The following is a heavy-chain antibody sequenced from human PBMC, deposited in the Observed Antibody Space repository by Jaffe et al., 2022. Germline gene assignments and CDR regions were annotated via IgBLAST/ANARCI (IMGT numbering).Heavy chain of an antibody. D-gene: IGHD6-19*01. CDR2: ISSSGSTI. J-gene: IGHJ4*02. V-gene: IGHV3-48*03. Sequence: EVQLVESGGGLVQPGGSLRLSCAASGFTFSSYEMNWVRQAPGKGLEWVSYISSSGSTIYYADSVKGRFTISRDNAKNSLYLQMNSLRAEDTAVYYCARAMTSMIDIRTHFGIAVAGTDYWGQGTLVTVSS. CDR1: GFTFSSYE. CDR3: ARAMTSMIDIRTHFGIAVAGTDY.